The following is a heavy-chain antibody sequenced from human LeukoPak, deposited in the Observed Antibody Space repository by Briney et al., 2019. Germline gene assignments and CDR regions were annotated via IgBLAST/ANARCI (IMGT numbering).Heavy chain of an antibody. D-gene: IGHD2-2*01. J-gene: IGHJ6*02. CDR1: RFTFGDHA. V-gene: IGHV3-49*04. CDR2: IRSKAYGGTT. CDR3: ARDRCSSTSCSLYYYYYGMDV. Sequence: GGSLRLSCTASRFTFGDHAMSWVRQAPGKGLEWVGFIRSKAYGGTTEYAASVKGRFTISRDDSKSIAYLQMNSLRAEDTAVYYCARDRCSSTSCSLYYYYYGMDVWGQGTTVTVSS.